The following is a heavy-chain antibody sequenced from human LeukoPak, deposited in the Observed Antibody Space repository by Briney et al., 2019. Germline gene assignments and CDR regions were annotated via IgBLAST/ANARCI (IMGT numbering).Heavy chain of an antibody. CDR2: MYYSGNT. CDR1: GGSISNYY. J-gene: IGHJ6*03. Sequence: PSETLSLTCVVYGGSISNYYWSWIRQPPGKGLEWIGTMYYSGNTYYNPSLKSRVIISVDTSKNQFSLKLNSVTAADTAVYYCATIRAATRSKFYMDVWGKGTTVTVSS. D-gene: IGHD6-13*01. V-gene: IGHV4-59*04. CDR3: ATIRAATRSKFYMDV.